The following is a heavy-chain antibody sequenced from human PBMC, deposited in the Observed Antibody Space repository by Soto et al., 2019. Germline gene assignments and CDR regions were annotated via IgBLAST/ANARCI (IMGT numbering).Heavy chain of an antibody. CDR1: GFTFSSYG. CDR3: ARSRLYYYYGMDV. CDR2: IWYDGSNK. Sequence: GGSLRLSCAASGFTFSSYGMHWVRQAPGKGLEWVAVIWYDGSNKYYADSVKGRFTISRDNSKNTLYLQMNSLRAEDTAVYYCARSRLYYYYGMDVWGQGTTVPSP. V-gene: IGHV3-33*01. J-gene: IGHJ6*02.